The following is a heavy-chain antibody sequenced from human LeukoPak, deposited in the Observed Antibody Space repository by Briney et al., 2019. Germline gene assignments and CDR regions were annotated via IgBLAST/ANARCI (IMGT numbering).Heavy chain of an antibody. CDR2: INHRGST. CDR3: AGGPTSTSSLDV. D-gene: IGHD2-2*01. Sequence: SETLSLTCAVYGAPLRGYYWSWIRQPPGKALEWIGEINHRGSTQYNPSLNSRVSISVDTSKNQCSLGLTSVTAADTAVYYCAGGPTSTSSLDVWGRGTTVTVSS. V-gene: IGHV4-34*01. J-gene: IGHJ6*04. CDR1: GAPLRGYY.